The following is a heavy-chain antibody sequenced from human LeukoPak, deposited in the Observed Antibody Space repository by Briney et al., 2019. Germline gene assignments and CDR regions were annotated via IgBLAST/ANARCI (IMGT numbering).Heavy chain of an antibody. D-gene: IGHD3-22*01. CDR3: ARGPPQRVAWYYYDSSGYYYD. CDR2: MNPNSGNT. CDR1: GYTFTSYD. Sequence: ASVKVSCKASGYTFTSYDINWVRQATGQGLEWMGWMNPNSGNTGYAQKFQGRVTMTRNTSIGTAYMELSSLRSEDTAVYYCARGPPQRVAWYYYDSSGYYYDWGQGTLVTVSS. J-gene: IGHJ4*02. V-gene: IGHV1-8*01.